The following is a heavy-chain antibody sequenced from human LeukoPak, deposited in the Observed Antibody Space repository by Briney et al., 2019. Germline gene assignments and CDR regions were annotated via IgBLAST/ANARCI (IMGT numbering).Heavy chain of an antibody. Sequence: GASVKVSCKASGYTFTSYYMHWVRQATGQGLEWMGWMNPNSGNTGYAQKFQGRVTMTRNTSISTAYMELSSLRSEDTAVYYCARDQGDYYDSSGYYYGRWLDPWGQGTLVTVSS. V-gene: IGHV1-8*02. D-gene: IGHD3-22*01. CDR1: GYTFTSYY. CDR2: MNPNSGNT. J-gene: IGHJ5*02. CDR3: ARDQGDYYDSSGYYYGRWLDP.